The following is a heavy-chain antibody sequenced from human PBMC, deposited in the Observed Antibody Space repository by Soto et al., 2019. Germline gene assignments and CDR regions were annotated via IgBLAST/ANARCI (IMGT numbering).Heavy chain of an antibody. V-gene: IGHV1-3*01. CDR2: ISGDSGNT. CDR1: GYMFTKSA. CDR3: ATSLELPLGVDI. Sequence: GASVKVSCKASGYMFTKSAMHWVRQAPGQRLEWMGWISGDSGNTKYSPKFQDRVTMTGDTSSDTGYMELSNLRSEDTAIYYCATSLELPLGVDIWGQGTTVTVSS. D-gene: IGHD1-7*01. J-gene: IGHJ6*02.